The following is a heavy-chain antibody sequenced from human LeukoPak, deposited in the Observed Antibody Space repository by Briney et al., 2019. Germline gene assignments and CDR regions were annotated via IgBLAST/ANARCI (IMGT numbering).Heavy chain of an antibody. J-gene: IGHJ4*02. D-gene: IGHD3-10*01. CDR1: GGSFSGYY. Sequence: SETLSLACAVYGGSFSGYYWSWIRQPPGKGLEWIGEINHSGSTNYNPSLKSRVTISVDTSKNQFSLKLSSVTAADTAVYYCARELLRFGEFDGVFDYWGQGTLVTVSS. V-gene: IGHV4-34*01. CDR2: INHSGST. CDR3: ARELLRFGEFDGVFDY.